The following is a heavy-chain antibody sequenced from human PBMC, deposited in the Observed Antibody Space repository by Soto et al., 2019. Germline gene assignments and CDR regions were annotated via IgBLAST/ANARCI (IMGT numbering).Heavy chain of an antibody. Sequence: GESLKISCKGSGYSFTNYWISWVRRMPGKGLEWMGNIDPVDSYTNYSPSFQGHVTFSVDTSISTAYLQWSSLKASDTAMYYCARIESIARNWFDPWGQGTLVTVSS. CDR1: GYSFTNYW. D-gene: IGHD6-13*01. V-gene: IGHV5-10-1*01. CDR2: IDPVDSYT. J-gene: IGHJ5*02. CDR3: ARIESIARNWFDP.